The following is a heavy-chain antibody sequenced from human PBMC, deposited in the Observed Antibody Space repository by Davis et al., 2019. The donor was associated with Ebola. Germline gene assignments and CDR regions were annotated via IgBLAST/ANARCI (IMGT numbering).Heavy chain of an antibody. CDR2: IYYRGST. CDR1: GGSISSYY. D-gene: IGHD5-24*01. J-gene: IGHJ6*02. Sequence: SETLSLTCTVSGGSISSYYWSWIRQPPGKGLEWIGYIYYRGSTNYNPSLKSRVTISVDTSKNQFSLKLSSVTAADTAVYYCARGVGRWLRWYGMGVWGQGTTVTVSS. V-gene: IGHV4-59*01. CDR3: ARGVGRWLRWYGMGV.